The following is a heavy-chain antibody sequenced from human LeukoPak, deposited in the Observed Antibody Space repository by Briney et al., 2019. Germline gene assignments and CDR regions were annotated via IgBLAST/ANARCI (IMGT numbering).Heavy chain of an antibody. J-gene: IGHJ3*02. D-gene: IGHD5-18*01. V-gene: IGHV3-74*01. CDR2: IDNDGSDR. Sequence: GGSLRLSCAASGFTFRNYWIHWVREAPGKGLVWISRIDNDGSDRIYADSVKGRFTISRDNAKNTLYLQMNSLRAEDTAVYYCARGGYHHDFDIWGQGTMVTVSS. CDR3: ARGGYHHDFDI. CDR1: GFTFRNYW.